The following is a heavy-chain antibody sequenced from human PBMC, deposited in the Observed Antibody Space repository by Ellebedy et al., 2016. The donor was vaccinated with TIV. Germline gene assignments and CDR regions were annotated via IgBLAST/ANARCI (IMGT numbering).Heavy chain of an antibody. CDR3: ATDGSYGDYLFPQHAFVF. Sequence: GGSLRLSCAVSGLSFRSYWMSWVRQAPGKGLEWVANIRVDGNEKYYVDSVKGRFTISRDNAKNSLYLQMNSLRVEDTALYYCATDGSYGDYLFPQHAFVFWGQGTMVTVSS. V-gene: IGHV3-7*01. D-gene: IGHD4-17*01. CDR2: IRVDGNEK. J-gene: IGHJ3*01. CDR1: GLSFRSYW.